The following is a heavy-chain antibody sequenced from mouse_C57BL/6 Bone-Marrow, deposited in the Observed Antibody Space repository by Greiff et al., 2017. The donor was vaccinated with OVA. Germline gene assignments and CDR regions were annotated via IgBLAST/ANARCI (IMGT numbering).Heavy chain of an antibody. CDR1: GFNIKNTY. D-gene: IGHD1-1*01. J-gene: IGHJ4*01. V-gene: IGHV14-3*01. CDR2: IDPANDNT. Sequence: VQLQQSVAELVRPGASVKLSCTASGFNIKNTYMHWVKQRPEQGLEWIGRIDPANDNTTYAPKFQGKATMTADTSSNTAYLQLSSLSSEDTDVYCCARGNFGSSFYAMDYWGQGTSVTVSS. CDR3: ARGNFGSSFYAMDY.